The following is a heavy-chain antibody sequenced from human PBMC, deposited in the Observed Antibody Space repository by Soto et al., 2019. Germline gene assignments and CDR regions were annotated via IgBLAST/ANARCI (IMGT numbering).Heavy chain of an antibody. V-gene: IGHV3-15*01. D-gene: IGHD4-17*01. CDR3: TTNNDYGDSYAFDI. CDR1: GFTFSNAW. Sequence: EVQLVESGGGLVKPGGSLRLSCAASGFTFSNAWMSWVRQAPGEGLEWVGRIKSKNDGGTTDYAAPVKGRFTISRDDSKNTLYLQTNSLKTEDTAVYYCTTNNDYGDSYAFDIWGQGTMVTVSS. J-gene: IGHJ3*02. CDR2: IKSKNDGGTT.